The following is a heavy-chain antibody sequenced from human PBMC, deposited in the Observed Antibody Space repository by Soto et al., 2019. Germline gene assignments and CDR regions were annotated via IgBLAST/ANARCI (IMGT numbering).Heavy chain of an antibody. CDR1: GFTFSSYW. Sequence: RGSLRLSCAASGFTFSSYWMSWVRQAPGKGLEWVANIKQDGSEKYYVDSVKGRFTISRDNAKNSLYLQMNSLRAEDTAVYYCARDRVPYYDILTGYAPPTYGMDVWGQGNTVTVSS. CDR3: ARDRVPYYDILTGYAPPTYGMDV. CDR2: IKQDGSEK. J-gene: IGHJ6*02. D-gene: IGHD3-9*01. V-gene: IGHV3-7*01.